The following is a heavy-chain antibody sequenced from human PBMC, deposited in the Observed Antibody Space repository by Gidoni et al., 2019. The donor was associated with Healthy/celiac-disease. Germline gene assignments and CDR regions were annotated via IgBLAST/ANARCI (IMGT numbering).Heavy chain of an antibody. J-gene: IGHJ3*02. V-gene: IGHV3-23*01. CDR3: AKALVGWNGPNDAFDI. Sequence: EVQLLESGGGLVQPGGSLRLSCAASGFTFSSYAMSWVRQAPGKGLEWVSAISGSGGSTYYADSVKGRFTISRDNSKNTLYLQMNSLRAEDTAVYYCAKALVGWNGPNDAFDIWGQGTMVTVSS. D-gene: IGHD1-1*01. CDR1: GFTFSSYA. CDR2: ISGSGGST.